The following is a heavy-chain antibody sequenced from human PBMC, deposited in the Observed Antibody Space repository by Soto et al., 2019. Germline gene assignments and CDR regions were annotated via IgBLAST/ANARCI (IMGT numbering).Heavy chain of an antibody. J-gene: IGHJ4*02. V-gene: IGHV4-59*01. CDR2: ISYRGST. CDR1: GTSIIAYY. Sequence: SETLSLTCNVSGTSIIAYYWTWIRQPPGKALEWIGYISYRGSTKYNPSLKNRVAISLDTSRNQFSLNLTHVTASDTAIYFCSRDPELHGLDHWGQGTLVTVPQ. D-gene: IGHD2-21*01. CDR3: SRDPELHGLDH.